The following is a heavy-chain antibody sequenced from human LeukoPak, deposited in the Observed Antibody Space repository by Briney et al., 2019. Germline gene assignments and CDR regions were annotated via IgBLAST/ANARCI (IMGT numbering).Heavy chain of an antibody. CDR3: ARGAVLRFLEWAPRAYYFDY. V-gene: IGHV3-23*01. CDR1: GFTFSSYA. J-gene: IGHJ4*02. Sequence: GGSLRLSCAASGFTFSSYAMSWVPQAPGKGLEWVSAISGSGGSTYYADSVKGRFTISRDNSKNTLYLQMNSLRAEDTAVYYCARGAVLRFLEWAPRAYYFDYWGQGTLVTVSS. D-gene: IGHD3-3*01. CDR2: ISGSGGST.